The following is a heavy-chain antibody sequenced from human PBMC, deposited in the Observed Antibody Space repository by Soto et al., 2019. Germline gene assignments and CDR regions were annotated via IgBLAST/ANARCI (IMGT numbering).Heavy chain of an antibody. Sequence: ASVKVSCKASGYTFTGYGISWVRQAPGQGLEWMGWISAYNGNTNYAQKLQGRVTMTTDTSTSTAYMELRSLRSDDTAVYYCARTRGDGWLQFYASLYDYWGQGTLVTVSS. J-gene: IGHJ4*02. CDR3: ARTRGDGWLQFYASLYDY. CDR2: ISAYNGNT. CDR1: GYTFTGYG. D-gene: IGHD5-12*01. V-gene: IGHV1-18*01.